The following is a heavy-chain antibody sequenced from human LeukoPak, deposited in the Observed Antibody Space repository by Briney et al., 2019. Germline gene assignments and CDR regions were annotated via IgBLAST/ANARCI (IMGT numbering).Heavy chain of an antibody. D-gene: IGHD4-17*01. J-gene: IGHJ3*02. CDR3: AKDATGDAFDI. Sequence: GGSLRLSCAASGSTFRNYGMHWVRQAPGKGLEWVAVILYDGSNEEYADSVKGRFTISRDNSKNTLYLQMNSLRAEDTAVYYCAKDATGDAFDIWGQGTMVTVSS. CDR2: ILYDGSNE. V-gene: IGHV3-30*18. CDR1: GSTFRNYG.